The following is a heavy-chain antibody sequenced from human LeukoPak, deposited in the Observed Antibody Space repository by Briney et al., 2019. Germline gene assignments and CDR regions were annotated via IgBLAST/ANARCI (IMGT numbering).Heavy chain of an antibody. CDR1: GYTFTSYG. D-gene: IGHD6-13*01. Sequence: GASVKVSCKASGYTFTSYGNSWVRQAPGQGLEWMGRINPNSGGTNYAQKFQGRVTMTRDTSISTAYMELSRLRSDDTAVYYCARDDELDFRFDYWGQGTLVTVSS. J-gene: IGHJ4*02. CDR2: INPNSGGT. V-gene: IGHV1-2*06. CDR3: ARDDELDFRFDY.